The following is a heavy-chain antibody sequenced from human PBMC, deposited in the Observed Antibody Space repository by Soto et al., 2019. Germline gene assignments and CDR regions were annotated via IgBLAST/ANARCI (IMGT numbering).Heavy chain of an antibody. J-gene: IGHJ5*02. CDR3: ERHNSQWPNGFDP. V-gene: IGHV1-18*01. Sequence: QVQLVQSGAEVKKPGASVKVSCKASGYTFTSYGISWVRQAPGQGLEWVGWISGYDGNTDYAHKFRGRVTMTTDTATNTAYMDLRSLRSDDTAVYYCERHNSQWPNGFDPWGQGTPVTVSS. CDR1: GYTFTSYG. D-gene: IGHD1-1*01. CDR2: ISGYDGNT.